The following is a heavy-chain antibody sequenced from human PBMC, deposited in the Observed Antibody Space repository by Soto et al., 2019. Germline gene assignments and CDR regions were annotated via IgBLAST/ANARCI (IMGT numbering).Heavy chain of an antibody. CDR1: GGTFSSYA. Sequence: QVLLVQSGAEVKKPGSSVKVSCKASGGTFSSYAISWVRQAPGQGLEWMGGIIPIFGTANYAQKFQGRVTITADESTSTAYMELSSLRSEDTAVYYCARLGTPYYSSSWGNWFDPWGQGTLVTVSS. V-gene: IGHV1-69*01. D-gene: IGHD6-13*01. CDR3: ARLGTPYYSSSWGNWFDP. J-gene: IGHJ5*02. CDR2: IIPIFGTA.